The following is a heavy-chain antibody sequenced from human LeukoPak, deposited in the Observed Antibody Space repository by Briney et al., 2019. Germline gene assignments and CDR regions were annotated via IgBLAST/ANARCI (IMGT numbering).Heavy chain of an antibody. CDR1: TFTGXY. V-gene: IGHV1-2*02. Sequence: TFTGXYMXXXRQAPGQGLEWXGXXNPNSGGTNYAQNFQGRVTMTRDTSISTAYMEMSRLRSDDPAVYYCARGGDPRDGDVEYYFDYWGQGTLVTVSS. CDR3: ARGGDPRDGDVEYYFDY. D-gene: IGHD4-17*01. J-gene: IGHJ4*02. CDR2: XNPNSGGT.